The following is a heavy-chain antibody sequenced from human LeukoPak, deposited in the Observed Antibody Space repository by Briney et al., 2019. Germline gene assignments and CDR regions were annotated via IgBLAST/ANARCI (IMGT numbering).Heavy chain of an antibody. J-gene: IGHJ6*03. CDR2: INPNSGGT. V-gene: IGHV1-2*02. D-gene: IGHD3-10*01. CDR3: AIGSPMVRGGWDYYYYMDV. CDR1: GYTFTGYY. Sequence: GASVKVSCKASGYTFTGYYMHWVRQAPGQGLEWMGWINPNSGGTNYAQKFQGRVTMTRDTSISTAYMELSRLRSDDTAVYYCAIGSPMVRGGWDYYYYMDVWGKGTTVTVSS.